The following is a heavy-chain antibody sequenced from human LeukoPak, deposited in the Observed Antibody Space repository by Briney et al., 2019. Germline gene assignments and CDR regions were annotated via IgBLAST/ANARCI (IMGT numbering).Heavy chain of an antibody. CDR2: INHSGST. CDR3: ARGAPMVRGAPQPNWFDP. J-gene: IGHJ5*02. Sequence: PETLSLTCAVYGVSFSGYYWSWIRQPPGKGLEWIGEINHSGSTNYNPSLKSRVTISVDTSKNQFSLKLSSVTAADTAVYYCARGAPMVRGAPQPNWFDPWGQGTLVTVSS. V-gene: IGHV4-34*01. CDR1: GVSFSGYY. D-gene: IGHD3-10*01.